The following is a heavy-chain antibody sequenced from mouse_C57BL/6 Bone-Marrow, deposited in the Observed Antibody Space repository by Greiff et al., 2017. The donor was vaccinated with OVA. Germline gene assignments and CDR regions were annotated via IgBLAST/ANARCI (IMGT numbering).Heavy chain of an antibody. D-gene: IGHD1-1*02. V-gene: IGHV1-76*01. CDR2: IYPGSGNT. CDR1: GYTFTDYY. CDR3: ARCMVVATTGDAMDY. J-gene: IGHJ4*01. Sequence: QVHVKQSGAELVRPGASVKLSCKASGYTFTDYYINWVKQRPGQGLAWIARIYPGSGNTYYNEKFKGKATLTAEKSSSTAYMQLSSLTSDVSAFYFGARCMVVATTGDAMDYWGQGTSVTVSS.